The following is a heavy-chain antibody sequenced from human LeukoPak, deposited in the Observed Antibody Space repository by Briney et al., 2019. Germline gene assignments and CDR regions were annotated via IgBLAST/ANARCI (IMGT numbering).Heavy chain of an antibody. V-gene: IGHV3-7*03. J-gene: IGHJ4*02. CDR3: ATSKLEWLFNFYY. Sequence: GGSLRLSCAASGFTFSSYWMSWVRQAPGKGLEWVANIRQDGNEKYYVDPVKGRFIISRDNAKNSLYLQINSLRAEDTAVYFCATSKLEWLFNFYYWGQGTLVTVSS. CDR2: IRQDGNEK. CDR1: GFTFSSYW. D-gene: IGHD3-3*01.